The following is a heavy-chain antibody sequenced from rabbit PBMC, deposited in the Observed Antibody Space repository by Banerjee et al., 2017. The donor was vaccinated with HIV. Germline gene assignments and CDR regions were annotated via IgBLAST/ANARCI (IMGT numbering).Heavy chain of an antibody. J-gene: IGHJ3*01. Sequence: QSLEESGGDLVKPGASLTLTCTASGFSFSSSYYMSWVRQAPGKGLEWIGYIDPVFGSTYYASWVNGRFTISSHNAQNTLYLQLNSLTAADTATYFCVRVISYDDYGDLTRLDLWGPGTLVTVS. CDR3: VRVISYDDYGDLTRLDL. V-gene: IGHV1S40*01. CDR2: IDPVFGST. CDR1: GFSFSSSYY. D-gene: IGHD2-1*01.